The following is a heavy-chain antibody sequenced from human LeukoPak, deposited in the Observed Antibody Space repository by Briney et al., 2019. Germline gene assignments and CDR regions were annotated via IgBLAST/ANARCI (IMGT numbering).Heavy chain of an antibody. J-gene: IGHJ4*02. D-gene: IGHD3-16*01. CDR2: IGGSGSST. V-gene: IGHV3-23*01. CDR3: AKGGEQVSHFDY. Sequence: GGSLRLSCAASGHTFSSYAMSWVRQAPAQGLHWVSVIGGSGSSTYYADSVKGRFTISRDNSKNTLYLQMNSLRVEDTAVYYCAKGGEQVSHFDYWGQGTLVTVSS. CDR1: GHTFSSYA.